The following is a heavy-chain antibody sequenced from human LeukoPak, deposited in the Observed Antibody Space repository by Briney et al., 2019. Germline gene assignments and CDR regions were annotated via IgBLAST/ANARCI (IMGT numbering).Heavy chain of an antibody. CDR1: GYTLTSYC. Sequence: GASVKVSCMASGYTLTSYCISGVRQAPGQGVEWMGWICAYNGNTNYAQKLQGRVTMTTDTSTRTAYMELRSLRSDDTAVYYCARLPWGTYYDFWSGYAWFDPWGQGNLVTVSS. D-gene: IGHD3-3*01. CDR2: ICAYNGNT. J-gene: IGHJ5*02. V-gene: IGHV1-18*01. CDR3: ARLPWGTYYDFWSGYAWFDP.